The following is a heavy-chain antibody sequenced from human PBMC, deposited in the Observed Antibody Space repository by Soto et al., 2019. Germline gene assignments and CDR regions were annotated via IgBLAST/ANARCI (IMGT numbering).Heavy chain of an antibody. CDR1: GGSFSGYY. CDR2: INPSGST. Sequence: QVQLQQWGAGLLKSSETLSLTCAFYGGSFSGYYWSWIRQPPGKGLEWLGDINPSGSTNYNPSLKDQVIMSVDAPKKQFSLNVTSVTAADTAVYYCARGARRRPPRDAFDIWGEGTMVTVSS. CDR3: ARGARRRPPRDAFDI. V-gene: IGHV4-34*01. J-gene: IGHJ3*02.